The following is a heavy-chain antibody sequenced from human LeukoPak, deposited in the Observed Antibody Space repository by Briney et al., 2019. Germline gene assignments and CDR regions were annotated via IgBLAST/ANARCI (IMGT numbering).Heavy chain of an antibody. CDR3: ARQKSQFLLPSADWYFDL. D-gene: IGHD2-15*01. J-gene: IGHJ2*01. CDR2: VSYSGDT. V-gene: IGHV4-59*08. Sequence: SETLSLTCTVSGASISGYYWSWIRQPPGKGLEWIGHVSYSGDTNYNPSLKSRVTLSVDTSKNQFSLSLISVTAADTAVYFCARQKSQFLLPSADWYFDLWGRGTLVTVSS. CDR1: GASISGYY.